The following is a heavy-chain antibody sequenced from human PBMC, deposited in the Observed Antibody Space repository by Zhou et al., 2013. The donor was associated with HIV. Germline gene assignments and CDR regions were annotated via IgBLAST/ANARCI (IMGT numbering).Heavy chain of an antibody. V-gene: IGHV1-18*01. CDR2: ISAYNGNT. D-gene: IGHD3-22*01. CDR3: ARESETYYYDSSGYYYLDY. Sequence: QVQLVQSGAEVKKPGASVKVSCKASGYTFTSYGISWVRQAPGQGLEWMGWISAYNGNTNYAQKLQGRVTMTTDTSTSTAYMELRSLRSDDTAVYYCARESETYYYDSSGYYYLDYWGQGTLVTVSS. J-gene: IGHJ4*02. CDR1: GYTFTSYG.